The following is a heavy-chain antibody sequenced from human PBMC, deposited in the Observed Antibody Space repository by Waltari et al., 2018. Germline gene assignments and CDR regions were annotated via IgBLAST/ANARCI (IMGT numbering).Heavy chain of an antibody. J-gene: IGHJ5*02. CDR3: ASFRLGWFDP. V-gene: IGHV4-59*01. CDR2: IYYSGST. CDR1: GGSISSYY. Sequence: QVQLQESGPGLVKPLETLSLTCTVSGGSISSYYWSWIRQPPGKGLEWIGYIYYSGSTNYNPSLKSRVTISVDTSKNQFSLKLSSVTAADTAVYYCASFRLGWFDPWGQGTLVTVSS. D-gene: IGHD6-19*01.